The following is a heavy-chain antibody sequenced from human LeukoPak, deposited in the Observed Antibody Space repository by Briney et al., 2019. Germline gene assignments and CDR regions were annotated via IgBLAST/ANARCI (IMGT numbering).Heavy chain of an antibody. CDR1: GYTFTSYY. CDR3: ARGLAGATRVHGAFDI. CDR2: INPSGGST. V-gene: IGHV1-46*01. Sequence: ASVKVSCKASGYTFTSYYMHWVRQAPGQGLEWMGIINPSGGSTSYAQKFQGRVTMTRDTSTSTVYMELSSLRSEDTAVYYCARGLAGATRVHGAFDIWGQGTMVTVSS. J-gene: IGHJ3*02. D-gene: IGHD1-26*01.